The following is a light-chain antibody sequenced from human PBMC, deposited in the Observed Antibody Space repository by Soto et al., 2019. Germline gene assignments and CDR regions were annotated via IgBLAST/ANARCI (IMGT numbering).Light chain of an antibody. V-gene: IGLV1-40*01. CDR2: GNN. Sequence: QSVLSQPPSVSGAPSQRVSISCPRRSGNTGAAYHVDWYQQLPRTAPKLLLYGNNNEPSGGPARFSCSKSGTSASLAIAGVQAGDEGDYCCQTYDSSLSGYVFGTGTKVTV. CDR1: SGNTGAAYH. CDR3: QTYDSSLSGYV. J-gene: IGLJ1*01.